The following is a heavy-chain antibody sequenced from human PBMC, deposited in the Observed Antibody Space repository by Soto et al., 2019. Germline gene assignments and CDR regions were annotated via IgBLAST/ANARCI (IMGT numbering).Heavy chain of an antibody. CDR2: IYYSGST. CDR3: ARVLVLDY. Sequence: LCGGSISSGGYYWSWIRQHPGKGLEWIGYIYYSGSTYYNPSLKSRVTISVDTSKNQFSLKLSSVTAADTAVYYCARVLVLDYWGQGTLVTVSS. J-gene: IGHJ4*02. V-gene: IGHV4-31*02. CDR1: GGSISSGGYY.